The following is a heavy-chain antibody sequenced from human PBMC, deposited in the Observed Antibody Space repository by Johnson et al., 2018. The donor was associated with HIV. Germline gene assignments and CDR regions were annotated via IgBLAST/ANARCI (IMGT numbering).Heavy chain of an antibody. CDR1: AFTFSSYA. Sequence: VQLVESGGGLVQPGGSLRLSCAASAFTFSSYAMHWVRQAPGKGLEWVAVISYDGSNKYYADSVKGRFTISRDNSKNTLYLQMNSLRAEDTAVYYCARGHGSDAFDIWGQGTMVTVSS. CDR3: ARGHGSDAFDI. J-gene: IGHJ3*02. D-gene: IGHD2-2*03. CDR2: ISYDGSNK. V-gene: IGHV3-30-3*01.